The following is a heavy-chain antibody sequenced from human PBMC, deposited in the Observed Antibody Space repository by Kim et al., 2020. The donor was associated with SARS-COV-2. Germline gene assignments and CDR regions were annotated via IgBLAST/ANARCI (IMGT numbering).Heavy chain of an antibody. D-gene: IGHD1-1*01. V-gene: IGHV4-34*01. Sequence: SETLSLTCAVYGGSFSGYYWSWIRQPPGKGLEWIGEINHSGSTNYNPSLKSRVTISVDTSKNQFSLKLSSVTAADTAVYYCARGGGTAGIFDYWGQGTLVTVSS. CDR1: GGSFSGYY. CDR3: ARGGGTAGIFDY. J-gene: IGHJ4*02. CDR2: INHSGST.